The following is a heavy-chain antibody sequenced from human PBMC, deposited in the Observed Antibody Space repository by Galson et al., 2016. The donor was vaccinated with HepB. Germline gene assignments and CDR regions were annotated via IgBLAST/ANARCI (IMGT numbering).Heavy chain of an antibody. D-gene: IGHD3-3*01. V-gene: IGHV1-24*01. CDR1: GYSLSELS. CDR2: IDPEDGEA. CDR3: TTATNGGFLSKEFDY. Sequence: SVKVSCKVSGYSLSELSMHWVRQAPGKGPEWMGAIDPEDGEAIYAQNFQGRVTMTEDTSTDTAYMELSSLRSEDTAVYYCTTATNGGFLSKEFDYWGQGTLVTVSS. J-gene: IGHJ4*02.